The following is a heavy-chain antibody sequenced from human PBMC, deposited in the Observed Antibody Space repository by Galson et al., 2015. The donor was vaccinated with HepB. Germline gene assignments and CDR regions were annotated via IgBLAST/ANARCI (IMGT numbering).Heavy chain of an antibody. Sequence: SLRLSCAASGFTFSSYAMHWVRQAPGKGLEYVSAISSNGGSTYYADSVKGRFTISRDNSKNTLYLQMSSLRAEDTAVYYCARRSLWELLGDYWGQGTLVTVSS. CDR3: ARRSLWELLGDY. V-gene: IGHV3-64D*06. CDR1: GFTFSSYA. J-gene: IGHJ4*02. D-gene: IGHD1-26*01. CDR2: ISSNGGST.